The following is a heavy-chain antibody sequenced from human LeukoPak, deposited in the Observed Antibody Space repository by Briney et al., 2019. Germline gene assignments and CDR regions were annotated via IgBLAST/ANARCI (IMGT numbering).Heavy chain of an antibody. D-gene: IGHD3-22*01. CDR3: AKDLETITMIVVVITDAFDI. Sequence: GGSLRLPCAASGFTFSSYAMSWVRQAPGKGLEWVSAISGSGGSTYYADSVKGRFTISRDNSKNTLYLQMNSLRAEDTAVYYCAKDLETITMIVVVITDAFDIWGQGTMVTVSS. CDR2: ISGSGGST. CDR1: GFTFSSYA. V-gene: IGHV3-23*01. J-gene: IGHJ3*02.